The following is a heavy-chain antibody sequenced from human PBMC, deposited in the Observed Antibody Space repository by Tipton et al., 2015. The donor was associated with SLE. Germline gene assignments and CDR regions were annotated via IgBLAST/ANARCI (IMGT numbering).Heavy chain of an antibody. CDR3: ARSSAFDI. CDR1: GYTFSIYG. CDR2: ISPYNGNT. D-gene: IGHD6-13*01. J-gene: IGHJ3*02. V-gene: IGHV1-8*02. Sequence: QLVQSGPEVKKPGASVKVSCKASGYTFSIYGISWVRQAPGQGLEWMGWISPYNGNTNYAQKFQGRVTMTRNTSISTAYMELSSLRSEDTAVYYCARSSAFDIWGQGTMVTVSS.